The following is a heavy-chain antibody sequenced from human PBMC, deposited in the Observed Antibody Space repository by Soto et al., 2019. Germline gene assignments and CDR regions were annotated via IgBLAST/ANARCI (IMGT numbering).Heavy chain of an antibody. CDR2: MNPNSGNT. V-gene: IGHV1-8*01. Sequence: AALKVSCKASGYTFTSYDINWVRQATGQGLEWMGWMNPNSGNTGYAQKFQGRVTMTRNTSISTAYMELSSLRSEDTAVYYCARALTVVRGAPRGYWGQGSLVIVSS. J-gene: IGHJ4*02. CDR3: ARALTVVRGAPRGY. CDR1: GYTFTSYD. D-gene: IGHD3-10*01.